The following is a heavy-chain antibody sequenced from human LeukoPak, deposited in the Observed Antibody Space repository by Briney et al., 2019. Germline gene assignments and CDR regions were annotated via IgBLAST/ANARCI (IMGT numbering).Heavy chain of an antibody. CDR1: GGTFSSYA. CDR2: IIPILGIA. Sequence: GASVKVSCRASGGTFSSYAISWVRQAPGQGLEWMGRIIPILGIANYAQKFQGRVTITADKSTSTAYMELSSLRSEDTAVYYCFFGVVSSPAFDIWGQGTMVTVSS. D-gene: IGHD3-3*01. V-gene: IGHV1-69*04. J-gene: IGHJ3*02. CDR3: FFGVVSSPAFDI.